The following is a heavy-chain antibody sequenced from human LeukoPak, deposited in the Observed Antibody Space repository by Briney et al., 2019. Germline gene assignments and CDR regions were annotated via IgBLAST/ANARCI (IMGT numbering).Heavy chain of an antibody. CDR1: GYTFISYG. CDR3: ARAKQQLGSGYYYYGMDV. J-gene: IGHJ6*04. D-gene: IGHD6-13*01. CDR2: ISAYNGNT. Sequence: VKVSCKASGYTFISYGISWVRQAPGQGLEWMGWISAYNGNTNYAQKLQGRVTMTTDTSTSTAYMELRSLRSDDTAVYYCARAKQQLGSGYYYYGMDVWGKGTTVTVSS. V-gene: IGHV1-18*04.